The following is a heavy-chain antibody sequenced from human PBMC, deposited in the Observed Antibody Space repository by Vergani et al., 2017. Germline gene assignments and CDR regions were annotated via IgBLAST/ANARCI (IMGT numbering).Heavy chain of an antibody. J-gene: IGHJ3*02. CDR3: AKAARNDAFDI. CDR1: GFTFSSYG. D-gene: IGHD5-18*01. CDR2: ISYDGSNK. V-gene: IGHV3-30*18. Sequence: QVQLVESGGGVVQPGRSLRLPCAASGFTFSSYGMHWVRQAPGKGLEWVAVISYDGSNKYYADSVKGRFTISRDNSKNTLYLQMNSLRAEDTAVYYCAKAARNDAFDIWGQGTMVTVSS.